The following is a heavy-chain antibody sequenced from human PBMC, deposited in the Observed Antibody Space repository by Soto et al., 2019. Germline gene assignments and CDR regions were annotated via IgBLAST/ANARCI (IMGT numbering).Heavy chain of an antibody. CDR2: VHSGGTTT. D-gene: IGHD3-10*01. CDR1: GFTFDYYW. J-gene: IGHJ3*01. V-gene: IGHV3-74*01. CDR3: ARGDRGGFDL. Sequence: EVQLVESGGGLVQPGESLRLSCAASGFTFDYYWMHWVRQAPGKGLVWVSRVHSGGTTTTYADSVKGRFTISRDNARNTVSLQMSSLRAEDTAIYYCARGDRGGFDLWGHGTLVTVCS.